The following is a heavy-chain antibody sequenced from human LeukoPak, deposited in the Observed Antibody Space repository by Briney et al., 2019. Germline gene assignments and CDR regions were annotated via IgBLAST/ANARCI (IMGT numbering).Heavy chain of an antibody. CDR3: ARDVQDISVADEGNYYYGMDV. V-gene: IGHV3-30-3*01. J-gene: IGHJ6*02. CDR1: GFTFSSYA. CDR2: ISYDGSNK. D-gene: IGHD6-19*01. Sequence: GRSLRLSCAASGFTFSSYALHWVRQAPGKGLEWVAVISYDGSNKYYADSVKGRFTISRDNSKNTLYLQMNSLRAEDTAVYYCARDVQDISVADEGNYYYGMDVWGQGTTVTVSS.